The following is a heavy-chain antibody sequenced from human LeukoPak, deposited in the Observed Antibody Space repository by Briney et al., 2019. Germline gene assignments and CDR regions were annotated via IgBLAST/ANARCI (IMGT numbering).Heavy chain of an antibody. D-gene: IGHD3-10*01. Sequence: GASVKVSCKASGYTFTSYGISWVRQAPGQGLEWMGWITPKSGGTDYAQKFQGRVTMTRDTSISTAYMELSRLRSDDTAVYYCARSMGLGLNYYASGMKIDYWGQGTLVTVSS. CDR3: ARSMGLGLNYYASGMKIDY. CDR2: ITPKSGGT. V-gene: IGHV1-2*02. J-gene: IGHJ4*02. CDR1: GYTFTSYG.